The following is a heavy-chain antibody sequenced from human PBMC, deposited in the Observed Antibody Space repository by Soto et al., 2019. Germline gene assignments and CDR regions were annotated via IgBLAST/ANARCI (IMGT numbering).Heavy chain of an antibody. CDR1: EFTISAYP. CDR2: ISGSGGST. V-gene: IGHV3-23*01. D-gene: IGHD1-26*01. J-gene: IGHJ3*02. CDR3: ARPPLDVGATWGDAFDI. Sequence: GGPIRHPYAAAEFTISAYPSRWVIQATGKGLEWVSTISGSGGSTYYADSVKGRFTISRDNSKNSLSLQMNSLRAEDTAVYYCARPPLDVGATWGDAFDIWGQGTVVTVSS.